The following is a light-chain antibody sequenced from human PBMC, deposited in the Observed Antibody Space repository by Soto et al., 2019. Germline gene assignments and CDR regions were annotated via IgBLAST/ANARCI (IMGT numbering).Light chain of an antibody. CDR3: LHDNNYPWT. V-gene: IGKV1-6*01. CDR1: QAFRND. CDR2: GAS. Sequence: AIQMTQSPSSLSASVGDRVTISCRASQAFRNDLGWYQQKPGKAANLLLYGASSLESGVASRFSGSGSGTDFTLNISILQPEDFATYYCLHDNNYPWTFG. J-gene: IGKJ1*01.